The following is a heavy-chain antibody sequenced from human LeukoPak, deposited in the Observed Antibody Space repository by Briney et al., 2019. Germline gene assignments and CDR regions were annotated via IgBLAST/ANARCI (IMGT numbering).Heavy chain of an antibody. CDR1: VYTFTSYD. CDR3: ARGRRGYCSGDSCLEYFQH. D-gene: IGHD2-15*01. V-gene: IGHV1-8*03. J-gene: IGHJ1*01. Sequence: ASVTVSFKASVYTFTSYDINWVRQAAGQGREWMGWMNPNSGNTGYAQKFQGRVTITRSTSISTAYMELSSLRSEDTAVYYCARGRRGYCSGDSCLEYFQHWGQGTLVTVSS. CDR2: MNPNSGNT.